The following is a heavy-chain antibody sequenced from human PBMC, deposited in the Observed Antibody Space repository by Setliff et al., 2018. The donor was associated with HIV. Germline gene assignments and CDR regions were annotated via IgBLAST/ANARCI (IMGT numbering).Heavy chain of an antibody. D-gene: IGHD6-6*01. V-gene: IGHV4-28*01. CDR2: IFHSGDT. CDR3: ATRPRIAARPFDY. CDR1: GGSISTSNW. Sequence: ASETLSLTCTVSGGSISTSNWWGWIRQTPGKGLEWIGYIFHSGDTYYNPSLKSRISMSVDTSENQFSLELTSLTAADTAVYYCATRPRIAARPFDYWGQGMLVTVSS. J-gene: IGHJ4*02.